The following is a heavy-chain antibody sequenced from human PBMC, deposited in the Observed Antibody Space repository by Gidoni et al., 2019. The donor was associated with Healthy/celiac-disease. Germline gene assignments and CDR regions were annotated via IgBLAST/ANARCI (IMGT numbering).Heavy chain of an antibody. J-gene: IGHJ4*02. CDR2: INHSGST. D-gene: IGHD3-3*01. Sequence: QVQLQQWGAGLLKPSETLSLTCAVYGGSFSGYYWSWIRQPPGKGLEWIGEINHSGSTNYNPSLKSRVTISVDTSNNQFSLKLSSVTAADTAVYYCASQVYYDFWSGYYERPFDYWGQGTLVTVSS. CDR3: ASQVYYDFWSGYYERPFDY. CDR1: GGSFSGYY. V-gene: IGHV4-34*01.